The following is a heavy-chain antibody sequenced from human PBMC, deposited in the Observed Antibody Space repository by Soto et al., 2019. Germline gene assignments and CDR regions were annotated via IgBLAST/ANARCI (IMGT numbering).Heavy chain of an antibody. Sequence: ETLSLTCTVSGASISSGGYYWSWIRQPPGKGLEWIGSIKHNGNTYYNPSVKSRVAISRDTSKNQFSLHLSSVTAADTAVYYCVRPGGSTLHDFWGQGALVTVSS. J-gene: IGHJ4*02. D-gene: IGHD6-13*01. CDR1: GASISSGGYY. V-gene: IGHV4-39*01. CDR2: IKHNGNT. CDR3: VRPGGSTLHDF.